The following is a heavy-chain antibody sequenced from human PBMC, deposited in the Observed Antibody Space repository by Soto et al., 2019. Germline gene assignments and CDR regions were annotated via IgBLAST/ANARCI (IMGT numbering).Heavy chain of an antibody. CDR2: INHSGTT. J-gene: IGHJ4*02. CDR3: ATRPPYPTNYYGVFDY. Sequence: PSETLSLTCVVYGGSFSGYYWSWIRQPPGKGLEWIGEINHSGTTNYNPSLKSRVTISVDTSKNQFSLKLSSVTAEDTALYYCATRPPYPTNYYGVFDYWGRGSLVTVSS. D-gene: IGHD3-10*01. CDR1: GGSFSGYY. V-gene: IGHV4-34*01.